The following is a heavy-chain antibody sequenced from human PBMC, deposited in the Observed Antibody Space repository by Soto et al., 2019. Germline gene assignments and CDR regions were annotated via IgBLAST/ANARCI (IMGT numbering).Heavy chain of an antibody. Sequence: GGSLSLSCAASGFTFSSYAMHWVRQAPGKGLEWVAVISYYGSNKYYVDSVKGRFTLSRDNAKNSLQLQMSSLRDEDTAIYFCARVAYGNGWIFDYWGQGTLVTVSP. V-gene: IGHV3-30-3*01. J-gene: IGHJ4*01. CDR1: GFTFSSYA. CDR3: ARVAYGNGWIFDY. D-gene: IGHD6-19*01. CDR2: ISYYGSNK.